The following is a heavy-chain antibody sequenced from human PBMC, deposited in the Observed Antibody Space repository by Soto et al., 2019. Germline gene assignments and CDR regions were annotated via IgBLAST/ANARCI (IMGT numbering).Heavy chain of an antibody. CDR3: ARDLWGYCGTDCYPLDV. J-gene: IGHJ6*02. CDR2: LYNTGST. D-gene: IGHD2-21*02. CDR1: GGSISRYY. V-gene: IGHV4-59*01. Sequence: SETLSLTCTVSGGSISRYYWSWIRRPPGKGLEWIGYLYNTGSTIYNPSLKSRVTISVDTSKNQFSLKLNSLTAADTAVYYCARDLWGYCGTDCYPLDVWGQGTTVTVS.